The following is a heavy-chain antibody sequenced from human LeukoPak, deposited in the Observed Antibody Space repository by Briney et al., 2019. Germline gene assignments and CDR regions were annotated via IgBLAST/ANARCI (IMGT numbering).Heavy chain of an antibody. CDR3: ARDLRDGYNFDRFDP. CDR1: GYTFTSYY. Sequence: GASVKVSCKASGYTFTSYYMHWVRQAPGQGLEWMGIINPSGGSTSYAQKFQGRVTMTRDTSTSTVYMELSSLRSEDTAVYYCARDLRDGYNFDRFDPWGQGTLVTVSS. D-gene: IGHD5-24*01. J-gene: IGHJ5*02. CDR2: INPSGGST. V-gene: IGHV1-46*01.